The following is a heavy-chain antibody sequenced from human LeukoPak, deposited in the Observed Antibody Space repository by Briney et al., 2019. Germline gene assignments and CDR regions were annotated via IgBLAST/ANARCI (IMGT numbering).Heavy chain of an antibody. CDR1: GGSISRGGYY. V-gene: IGHV4-31*03. Sequence: SETLSLTCTVSGGSISRGGYYWSWIRQHPGKGLEWIGYIYYSGSTYYNPSLKSRVTISVDTSKNQFSLKLSSVTAADTAVYYCATHSYSSSWFNYYYYYYMDVWGKGTTVTVSS. J-gene: IGHJ6*03. D-gene: IGHD6-13*01. CDR2: IYYSGST. CDR3: ATHSYSSSWFNYYYYYYMDV.